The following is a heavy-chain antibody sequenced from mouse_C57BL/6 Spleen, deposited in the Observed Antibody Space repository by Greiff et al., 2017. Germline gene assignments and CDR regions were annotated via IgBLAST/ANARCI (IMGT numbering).Heavy chain of an antibody. V-gene: IGHV1-4*01. CDR3: ARELYCNRDY. CDR2: INPSSGYT. D-gene: IGHD2-1*01. Sequence: QVQLQQSGAELARPGASVKMSCKASGYTFTSYTMHWVKQRPGQGLEWIGYINPSSGYTKYNQKFKDKATLTADKSSSTAYMQLSGLTSEDSAGYNWARELYCNRDYWGQGTTLTVSS. CDR1: GYTFTSYT. J-gene: IGHJ2*01.